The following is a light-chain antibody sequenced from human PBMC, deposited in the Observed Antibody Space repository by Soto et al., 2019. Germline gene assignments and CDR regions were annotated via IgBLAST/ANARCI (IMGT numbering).Light chain of an antibody. Sequence: QSVLTQPRSVSGSPGQSVTMSCTRTSSDVANYKYVSWYQQHPGKALKLMIYDVNKRPSGVPYRFSGSKSGNTASLTISGLQAEDEADYYCCSYAGTYTRVFGTGTKVTVL. CDR1: SSDVANYKY. J-gene: IGLJ1*01. CDR2: DVN. CDR3: CSYAGTYTRV. V-gene: IGLV2-11*01.